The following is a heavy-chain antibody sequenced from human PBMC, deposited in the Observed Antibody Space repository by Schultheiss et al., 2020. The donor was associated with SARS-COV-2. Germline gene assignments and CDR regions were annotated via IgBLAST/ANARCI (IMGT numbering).Heavy chain of an antibody. V-gene: IGHV4-61*08. D-gene: IGHD4/OR15-4a*01. Sequence: SETLSLTCTVSGGSISSGDYYWSWIRQPPGKGLEWIGEIYHSGSTNYNPSLKSRVTISVDTSKKQFSLKLSSVTAADTAVYYCARGYGAANGMDVWGQVTAVTVSS. CDR2: IYHSGST. CDR1: GGSISSGDYY. CDR3: ARGYGAANGMDV. J-gene: IGHJ6*02.